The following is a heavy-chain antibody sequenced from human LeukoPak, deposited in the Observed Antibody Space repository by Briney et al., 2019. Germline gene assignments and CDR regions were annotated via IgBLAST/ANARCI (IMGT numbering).Heavy chain of an antibody. V-gene: IGHV4-59*01. CDR2: VHYRGSS. Sequence: SVTLSLTCSVSVGSFSTYYWSWIRQPPGKGLEWIGYVHYRGSSHYNPSLKNRVTISIDTSKNQFSLKLRSVTAADTAVYYCASARLYGSGNYPFDYWGQGTLVTVSS. CDR3: ASARLYGSGNYPFDY. J-gene: IGHJ4*02. CDR1: VGSFSTYY. D-gene: IGHD3-10*01.